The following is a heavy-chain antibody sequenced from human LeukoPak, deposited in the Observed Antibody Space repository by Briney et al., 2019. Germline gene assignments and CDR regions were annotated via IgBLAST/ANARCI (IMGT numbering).Heavy chain of an antibody. Sequence: SVKLSRKASGDTFSSYAINWVRQAPGQGLEWMGGIIPIFGTANYAQKFQGRVTITADESTRTAYMELSSLRSEDTAVYYCARAGGYCSGGSCYTYMDVWGKGTTVTISS. D-gene: IGHD2-15*01. V-gene: IGHV1-69*01. CDR1: GDTFSSYA. CDR2: IIPIFGTA. J-gene: IGHJ6*03. CDR3: ARAGGYCSGGSCYTYMDV.